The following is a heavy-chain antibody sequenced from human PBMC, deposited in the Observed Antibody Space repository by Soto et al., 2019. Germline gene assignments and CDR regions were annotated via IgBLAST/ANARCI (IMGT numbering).Heavy chain of an antibody. D-gene: IGHD3-22*01. CDR2: VYHSGRT. CDR3: ARQGGDYYDSATYDPKYFDY. V-gene: IGHV4-59*08. J-gene: IGHJ4*01. CDR1: GFTFSTYG. Sequence: GSLRLSCAASGFTFSTYGMHWIRQPPGKGLEWIGYVYHSGRTTYSPSVKSRVTISVDTSKNQFALRLNSVTAADTAVYYCARQGGDYYDSATYDPKYFDYWGHGILVTVSS.